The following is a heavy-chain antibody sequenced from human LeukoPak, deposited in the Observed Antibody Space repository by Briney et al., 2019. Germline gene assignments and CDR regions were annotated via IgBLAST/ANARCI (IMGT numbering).Heavy chain of an antibody. V-gene: IGHV3-23*01. J-gene: IGHJ4*02. D-gene: IGHD6-13*01. CDR3: AKLMVAYSSSRFDY. CDR2: LSGSGITT. Sequence: GGSLRLSCAASGFTFSNSAMSWVRQAPGKGLEWVSTLSGSGITTYYADSVKGRFTISRDNSKNTLYLQMSGLRAEDTAAYYCAKLMVAYSSSRFDYWGQGTLVTVSS. CDR1: GFTFSNSA.